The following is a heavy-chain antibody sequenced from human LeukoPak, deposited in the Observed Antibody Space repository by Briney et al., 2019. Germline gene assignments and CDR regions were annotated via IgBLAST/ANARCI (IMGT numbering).Heavy chain of an antibody. CDR3: ARLRYYDSSGYYYYYFDY. Sequence: PSETLSLTCTVSGGSISSSSYYWGWIRQPPGKGLEWIGSIYYSGSTYYNPSLKSRVTISVDTSKNQFSLKLSSVTAADTAVYYCARLRYYDSSGYYYYYFDYWGQGTLVTVSS. CDR2: IYYSGST. CDR1: GGSISSSSYY. D-gene: IGHD3-22*01. J-gene: IGHJ4*02. V-gene: IGHV4-39*01.